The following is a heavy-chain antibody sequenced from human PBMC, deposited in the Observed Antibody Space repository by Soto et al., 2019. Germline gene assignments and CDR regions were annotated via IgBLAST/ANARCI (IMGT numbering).Heavy chain of an antibody. V-gene: IGHV4-34*01. CDR2: INHSGST. CDR3: AGRTAAPIGNWFDP. D-gene: IGHD6-25*01. Sequence: QVQLQQWGAGLLKPSETLSLTCAVYGGSFSGYYWSWIRQPPGKGLEWIGEINHSGSTNYNPSLKRRLTLSVDRSKKQFSLKLSSVTAADTAVYYCAGRTAAPIGNWFDPWGQGTLVTVSS. J-gene: IGHJ5*02. CDR1: GGSFSGYY.